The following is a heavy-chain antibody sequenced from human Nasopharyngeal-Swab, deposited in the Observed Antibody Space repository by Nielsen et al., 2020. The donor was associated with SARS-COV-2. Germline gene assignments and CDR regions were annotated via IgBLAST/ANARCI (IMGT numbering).Heavy chain of an antibody. CDR3: ARDRNYGDYNYYYGMDV. CDR1: GFTFSSYE. V-gene: IGHV3-48*03. Sequence: GESLKISCAASGFTFSSYEMNWARQAPGKGLEWVSYISSSGSTIYYADSVKGRFTISRDNAKNSLYLQMNSLRAEDTAVYYCARDRNYGDYNYYYGMDVWGQGTTVTVSS. J-gene: IGHJ6*02. CDR2: ISSSGSTI. D-gene: IGHD4-17*01.